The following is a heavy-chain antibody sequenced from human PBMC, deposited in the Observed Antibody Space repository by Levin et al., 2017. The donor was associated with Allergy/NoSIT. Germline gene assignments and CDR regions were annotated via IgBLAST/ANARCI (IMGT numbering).Heavy chain of an antibody. V-gene: IGHV3-23*01. D-gene: IGHD3-3*01. CDR3: AQDRAWSGYQNVFDL. CDR2: ISGSGTII. Sequence: PGGSLRLSCAASGFTLSSYALSWVRQAPGKGLDWVAAISGSGTIIYYADSVKGRFTISRDNSKNTLYLQMNSLIAADTAVYYCAQDRAWSGYQNVFDLWGQGTLVTVSS. J-gene: IGHJ3*01. CDR1: GFTLSSYA.